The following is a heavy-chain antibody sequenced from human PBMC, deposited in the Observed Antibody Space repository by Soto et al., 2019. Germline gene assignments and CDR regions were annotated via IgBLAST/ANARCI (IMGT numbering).Heavy chain of an antibody. CDR3: ATSGAEWELLLDY. J-gene: IGHJ4*02. CDR1: GFTFSSYG. D-gene: IGHD1-26*01. CDR2: ISYDGSNK. Sequence: QVQLVESGGGVVQPGRSLRLSCAASGFTFSSYGMHWVRQAPGKGLEWVAVISYDGSNKYYADSVKGRFTISRDNSKNTLYLQMNSLRAEDTAVYYCATSGAEWELLLDYWGQGTLVTVSS. V-gene: IGHV3-30*03.